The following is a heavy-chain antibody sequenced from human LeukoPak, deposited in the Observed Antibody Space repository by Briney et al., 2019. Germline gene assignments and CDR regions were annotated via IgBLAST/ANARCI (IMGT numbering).Heavy chain of an antibody. CDR3: ARFSTGYSYAPIDY. V-gene: IGHV1-69*01. J-gene: IGHJ4*02. CDR2: IIPIFGTA. CDR1: GGTFSSYA. Sequence: ASVKLSCKASGGTFSSYAISWVRQAPGQGLEWMGGIIPIFGTANYAQKFQGRVTITADESTSTAYMELSSLRAEDTAVYYCARFSTGYSYAPIDYWGQGTLVTVSS. D-gene: IGHD5-18*01.